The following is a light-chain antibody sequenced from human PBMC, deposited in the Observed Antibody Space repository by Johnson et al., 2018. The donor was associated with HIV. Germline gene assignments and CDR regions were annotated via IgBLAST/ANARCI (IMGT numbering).Light chain of an antibody. J-gene: IGLJ1*01. CDR1: SSNIENYF. CDR2: EDN. V-gene: IGLV1-51*02. CDR3: GVWDASLSPHYV. Sequence: QPVLTQPPSVSAAPGQRVNISCSGNSSNIENYFVSWYQQLPGAAPRLLIYEDNKRPSGIPDRFSGSKSGASATLGLTGLQPGDEADYYCGVWDASLSPHYVFGTGTTVIVL.